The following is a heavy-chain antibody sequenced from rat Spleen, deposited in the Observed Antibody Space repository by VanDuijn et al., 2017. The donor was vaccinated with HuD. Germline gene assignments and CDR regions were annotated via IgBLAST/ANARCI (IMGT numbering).Heavy chain of an antibody. J-gene: IGHJ2*01. V-gene: IGHV5-25*01. Sequence: EVQLVESDGGLVQPGRSLKLSCAASGFTLSDYYMAWVRQAPTKGLEWVASISPSGGSTYYRDSVKGRFTISRDNAKSTLYLQMDSLRSEDTATYYWATAYYGSHYLDYWGQGVMVTVSS. CDR1: GFTLSDYY. D-gene: IGHD1-7*01. CDR3: ATAYYGSHYLDY. CDR2: ISPSGGST.